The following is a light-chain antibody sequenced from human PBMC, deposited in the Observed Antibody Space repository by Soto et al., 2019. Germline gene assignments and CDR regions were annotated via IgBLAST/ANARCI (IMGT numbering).Light chain of an antibody. CDR1: RSDVGNYNL. V-gene: IGLV2-23*01. CDR3: CSYAGGGTYV. Sequence: QSALTQPASVSGSPGQSITISCTGTRSDVGNYNLVSWYQQHPGKAPKLMMYEGTERPSGVSNRFSGSKSGNTASLTISGLQAHDEADYYCCSYAGGGTYVFGTGTKVTVL. CDR2: EGT. J-gene: IGLJ1*01.